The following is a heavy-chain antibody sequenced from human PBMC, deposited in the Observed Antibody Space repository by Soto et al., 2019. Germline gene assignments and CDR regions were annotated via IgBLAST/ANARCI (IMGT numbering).Heavy chain of an antibody. CDR2: ISYDGSNK. Sequence: QVQLVESGGGVVQPGRSLRLSCAASGFIFSSYDMHWVRQAPGKGLEGGAVISYDGSNKYYADSVKGRFTISRDNSKNTLYLQMNSLRAEDTGVYYCAKDQCSGSVSDYWGQGTLVTASS. V-gene: IGHV3-30*18. CDR1: GFIFSSYD. J-gene: IGHJ4*02. D-gene: IGHD1-26*01. CDR3: AKDQCSGSVSDY.